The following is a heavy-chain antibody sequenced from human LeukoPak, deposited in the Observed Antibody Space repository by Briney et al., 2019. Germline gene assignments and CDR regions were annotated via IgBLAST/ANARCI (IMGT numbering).Heavy chain of an antibody. V-gene: IGHV5-51*01. CDR1: GYSFSSYW. CDR2: IYPGHSDT. D-gene: IGHD3-22*01. CDR3: ARAPLDSSCNPWGVWFGP. J-gene: IGHJ5*02. Sequence: GESLKISCKGSGYSFSSYWIGWVRQMPGKGLEWMGIIYPGHSDTKYSPSFQGQVTMSADRSINTAYLQWSGLKASDTAIYYCARAPLDSSCNPWGVWFGPWGQGTLVTVSS.